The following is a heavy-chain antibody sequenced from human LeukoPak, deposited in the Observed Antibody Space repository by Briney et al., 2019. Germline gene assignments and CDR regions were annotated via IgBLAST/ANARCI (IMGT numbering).Heavy chain of an antibody. V-gene: IGHV3-7*05. CDR3: VRQSRYSKKNSGMDV. J-gene: IGHJ6*02. D-gene: IGHD3-16*02. Sequence: QSGGSLRLSCAASGFTLSGYMMTWVRQAPGKGLEWVANINENGSEKYYVDSVKGRFTISRDNAKSSLYLQMNSLRVEDTAVYYCVRQSRYSKKNSGMDVWGQGTTVTVSS. CDR1: GFTLSGYM. CDR2: INENGSEK.